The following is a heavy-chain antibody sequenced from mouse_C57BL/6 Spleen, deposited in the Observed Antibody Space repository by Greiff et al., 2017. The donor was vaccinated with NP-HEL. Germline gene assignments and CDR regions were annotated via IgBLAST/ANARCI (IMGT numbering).Heavy chain of an antibody. V-gene: IGHV1-81*01. CDR1: GYTFTSYG. J-gene: IGHJ2*01. CDR3: ARRWFDY. CDR2: IYPRSGNT. Sequence: QVQLQQSGAELARPGASVKLSCKASGYTFTSYGISWVKQRTGQGLEWIGEIYPRSGNTYYNEKFKGKATLTADKSSSTAYMELRSLTSEDSAVYFCARRWFDYWGQGTTLTVSS.